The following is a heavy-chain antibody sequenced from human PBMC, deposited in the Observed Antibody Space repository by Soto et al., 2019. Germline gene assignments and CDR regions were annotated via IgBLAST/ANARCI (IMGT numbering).Heavy chain of an antibody. Sequence: SETLSPTCPVSCGSIKYFYWSWIRQPAGKVRELIGDIYYSGDTDYNPSLKGRVTISVDTSKNQFSLNLRSVTAADTAVYYCARDRLMATAGTARHYYGLDVWGQGTTVTVSS. D-gene: IGHD5-18*01. CDR1: CGSIKYFY. J-gene: IGHJ6*02. CDR2: IYYSGDT. V-gene: IGHV4-59*12. CDR3: ARDRLMATAGTARHYYGLDV.